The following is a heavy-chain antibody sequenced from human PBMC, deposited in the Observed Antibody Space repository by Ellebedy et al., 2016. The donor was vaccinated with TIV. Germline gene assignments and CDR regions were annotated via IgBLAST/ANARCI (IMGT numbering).Heavy chain of an antibody. CDR2: ISSTGYYI. D-gene: IGHD1-26*01. J-gene: IGHJ4*02. CDR3: ARSGELDS. Sequence: PGGSLRLSCAASGFTFTSYSMNWVRQAPGKGLEWVPSISSTGYYIYYADSVKGRFTISRADAKNSLFLQMNSLSAEDTAVYYCARSGELDSWGQGTLVTVSS. V-gene: IGHV3-21*01. CDR1: GFTFTSYS.